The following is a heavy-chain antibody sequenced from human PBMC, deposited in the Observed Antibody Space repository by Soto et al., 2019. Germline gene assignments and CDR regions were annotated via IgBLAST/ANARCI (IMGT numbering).Heavy chain of an antibody. J-gene: IGHJ4*02. CDR2: ISSGRPDI. Sequence: GGSLRLSCAASGFSFDTYNMNWVRQAPGKGLEWVSSISSGRPDIFYADSVRGRFTISRDDAKKSLFLQMNSLRADDTAVYYCARDHLGIAAGDFDLWGQGTLVTVSS. D-gene: IGHD6-19*01. V-gene: IGHV3-21*01. CDR1: GFSFDTYN. CDR3: ARDHLGIAAGDFDL.